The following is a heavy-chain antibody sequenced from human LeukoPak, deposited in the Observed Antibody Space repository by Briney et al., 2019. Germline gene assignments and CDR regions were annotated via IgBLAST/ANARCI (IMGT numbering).Heavy chain of an antibody. CDR2: IYHSGST. J-gene: IGHJ6*03. D-gene: IGHD3-10*01. V-gene: IGHV4-38-2*02. Sequence: SETLSLTCTVSGYSISSGYYWGWIRQPPGKGLEWIESIYHSGSTYYNPSPKSRVTRSVDTSKKQFSLKLSSVTAADTAVYYCARGRSSMVRGYYYYYMDVWGKGTTVTISS. CDR3: ARGRSSMVRGYYYYYMDV. CDR1: GYSISSGYY.